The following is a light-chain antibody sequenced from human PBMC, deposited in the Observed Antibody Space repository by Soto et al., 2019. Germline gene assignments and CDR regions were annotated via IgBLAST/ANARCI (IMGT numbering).Light chain of an antibody. CDR2: DAS. Sequence: DIQMTQSPSTLSASVGDRVTITCRASQSISSWLAWYQQKPGKAPKLLIYDASSLESGVPSRFSGSGSGTDFTLTISSLQAEDFGTYFCQQSYSTPTFGQGTRLEI. CDR3: QQSYSTPT. J-gene: IGKJ5*01. CDR1: QSISSW. V-gene: IGKV1-5*01.